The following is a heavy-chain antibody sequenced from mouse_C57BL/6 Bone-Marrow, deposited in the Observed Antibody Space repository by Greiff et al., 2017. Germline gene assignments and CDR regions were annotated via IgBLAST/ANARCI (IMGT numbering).Heavy chain of an antibody. D-gene: IGHD1-1*01. CDR3: ARLECDGSSGDWYFDV. V-gene: IGHV1-85*01. CDR1: GYTFTSYD. CDR2: IYPRDGST. Sequence: VKLLESGPELVKPGASVKLSCKASGYTFTSYDINWVKQRPGQGLEWIGWIYPRDGSTKYNAKFKGKATLTVDKSSSTAYMELHSLTSEDSAVYFCARLECDGSSGDWYFDVWGTGTTVTVSS. J-gene: IGHJ1*03.